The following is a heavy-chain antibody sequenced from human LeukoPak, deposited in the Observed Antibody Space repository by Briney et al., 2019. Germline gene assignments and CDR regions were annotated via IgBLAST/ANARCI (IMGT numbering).Heavy chain of an antibody. D-gene: IGHD6-19*01. CDR2: ISVYNGNT. CDR1: GYAFTNYA. J-gene: IGHJ4*02. CDR3: ARDSSGWFPVDY. V-gene: IGHV1-18*01. Sequence: ASVKVSCKASGYAFTNYAISWVRQAPGQGLEWMGWISVYNGNTNYAQKLQGRVTMTTDTSTSTAYMELRSLRSDDTAVYYCARDSSGWFPVDYWGQGTLVTVSS.